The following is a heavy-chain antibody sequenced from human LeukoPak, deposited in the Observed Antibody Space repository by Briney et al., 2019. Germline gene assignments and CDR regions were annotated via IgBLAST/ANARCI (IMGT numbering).Heavy chain of an antibody. CDR3: GREYYYDSSGYGDAFDI. CDR2: ISAYNGNT. D-gene: IGHD3-22*01. Sequence: GASVKVSCKASGYTFTSYGISWVRRAPGQGLEWMGWISAYNGNTNYAQKLQGRVTMTTVTSTSTAYMELRSLRSDDTAVYYCGREYYYDSSGYGDAFDIWGQGTMVTVSS. J-gene: IGHJ3*02. V-gene: IGHV1-18*01. CDR1: GYTFTSYG.